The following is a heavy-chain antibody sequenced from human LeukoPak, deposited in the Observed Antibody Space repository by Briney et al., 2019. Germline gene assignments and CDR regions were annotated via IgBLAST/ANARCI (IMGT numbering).Heavy chain of an antibody. Sequence: GGSLRLSCAASGFTFSSSWMHWVRQAPGKGLVWVSRINSDRRSISYADFVKGRLTISRDNGKNTLYLQINTLSAEDTAVYYCARGGSYYLRPWGQGTLVTVSS. CDR2: INSDRRSI. V-gene: IGHV3-74*01. CDR1: GFTFSSSW. J-gene: IGHJ5*02. CDR3: ARGGSYYLRP. D-gene: IGHD1-26*01.